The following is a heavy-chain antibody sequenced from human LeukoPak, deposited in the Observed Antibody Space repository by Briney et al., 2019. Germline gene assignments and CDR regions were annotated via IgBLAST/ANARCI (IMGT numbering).Heavy chain of an antibody. Sequence: PGGSLRLSCAASGFTFDAYSMGWVRQAPGKGLEWVSGISGSGGATYYADSVKGRFTISRDDPHNTLYLQMNSLRAEDTAGYYCARAGYYDFWSGQYDGAFDIWGQGTMVTVSS. V-gene: IGHV3-23*01. CDR2: ISGSGGAT. CDR1: GFTFDAYS. D-gene: IGHD3-3*01. J-gene: IGHJ3*02. CDR3: ARAGYYDFWSGQYDGAFDI.